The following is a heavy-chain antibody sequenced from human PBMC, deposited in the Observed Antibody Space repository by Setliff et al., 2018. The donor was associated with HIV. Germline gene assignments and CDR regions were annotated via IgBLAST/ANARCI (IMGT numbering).Heavy chain of an antibody. Sequence: EASVKVSCKASGGTFSSYAISWVRQAPGQGLEWMGGIIPILGIANYAQKFQGRVTITADKSTSTAYMELSSLRSEDTAVYYCALYYYDSSGYYDLDYWGQGTLVTVSS. CDR3: ALYYYDSSGYYDLDY. J-gene: IGHJ4*02. V-gene: IGHV1-69*10. CDR1: GGTFSSYA. D-gene: IGHD3-22*01. CDR2: IIPILGIA.